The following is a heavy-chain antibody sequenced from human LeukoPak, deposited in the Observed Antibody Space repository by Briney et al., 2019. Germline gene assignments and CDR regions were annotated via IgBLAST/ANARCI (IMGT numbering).Heavy chain of an antibody. J-gene: IGHJ4*02. CDR1: GFTVSSNY. D-gene: IGHD5-12*01. Sequence: GGSLRLSCAASGFTVSSNYMSWVRQAPGKGLEWVSVIYSGGSTYYADSVKGRFTISRDNAKNSVYLQMNSLRAEDTAVYYCAREGGSGYAYTYFYYWGQGTLVTVSS. V-gene: IGHV3-66*01. CDR3: AREGGSGYAYTYFYY. CDR2: IYSGGST.